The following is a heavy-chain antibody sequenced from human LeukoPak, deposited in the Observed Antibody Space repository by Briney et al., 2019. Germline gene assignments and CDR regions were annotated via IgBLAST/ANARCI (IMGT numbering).Heavy chain of an antibody. D-gene: IGHD6-13*01. V-gene: IGHV7-4-1*02. CDR2: INTNTGNP. CDR1: GYTFNNYG. CDR3: ARVSSSWQQNDAFDI. J-gene: IGHJ3*02. Sequence: ASVKVSCKASGYTFNNYGITWVRQAPGQGLEWMGWINTNTGNPTYAQGFTGRFVFSLDTSVSTAYLQISSLKAEDTAVYYCARVSSSWQQNDAFDIWGQGTMVTVSS.